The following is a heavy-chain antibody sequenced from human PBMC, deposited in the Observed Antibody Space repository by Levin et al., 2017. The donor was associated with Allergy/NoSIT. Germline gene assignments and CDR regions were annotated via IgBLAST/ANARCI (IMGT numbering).Heavy chain of an antibody. D-gene: IGHD6-13*01. Sequence: GGSLRLSCAASGFTVSSNYMSWVRQAPGKGLEWVSVIYSGGSTYYADSVKGRFTISRDNSKNTLYLQMNSLRAEDTAVYYCARASSSSWYALDYWGQGTLVTVSS. CDR3: ARASSSSWYALDY. CDR2: IYSGGST. CDR1: GFTVSSNY. V-gene: IGHV3-53*01. J-gene: IGHJ4*02.